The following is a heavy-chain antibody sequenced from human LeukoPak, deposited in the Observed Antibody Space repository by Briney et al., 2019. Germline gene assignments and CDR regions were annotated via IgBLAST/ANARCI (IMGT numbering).Heavy chain of an antibody. Sequence: PGGSLRLSCAASGFTFSSYSMNWVRQAPGKGLEWVSSISSSSSYIYYADSVKGRFTISRDNAKNSLYLQMNSLRAEDTAVYYCARRSKSSSWGTGNYYMDVWGKGTTVTISS. V-gene: IGHV3-21*01. D-gene: IGHD6-13*01. J-gene: IGHJ6*03. CDR3: ARRSKSSSWGTGNYYMDV. CDR2: ISSSSSYI. CDR1: GFTFSSYS.